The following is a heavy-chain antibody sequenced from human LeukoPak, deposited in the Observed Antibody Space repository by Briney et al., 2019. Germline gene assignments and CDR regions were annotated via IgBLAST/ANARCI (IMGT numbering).Heavy chain of an antibody. J-gene: IGHJ4*02. CDR2: LYSDDST. V-gene: IGHV3-53*01. Sequence: GGSLRLSCAASGLIVSNKYMSWVRQAPGKGLEWVSSLYSDDSTYYADSVKGRFTTSRDSSKNTVYLQMNSLGAEDTAMYFCAARDCSTTSCYAGLFDYWGQGILVTVSS. CDR3: AARDCSTTSCYAGLFDY. CDR1: GLIVSNKY. D-gene: IGHD2-2*01.